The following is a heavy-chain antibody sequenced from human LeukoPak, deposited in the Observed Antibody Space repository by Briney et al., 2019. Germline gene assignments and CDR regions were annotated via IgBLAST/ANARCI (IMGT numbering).Heavy chain of an antibody. D-gene: IGHD4-17*01. CDR1: GFTFDDYA. Sequence: PGGSLRLSCAASGFTFDDYAMHWVRQAPGKGLEWVSLISWDGGSTYYADSVKGRFTISRDNSKNSLYLQMNSLRAEDTASYYCAKDGTTVTTTSTDYYYYYYMDVWGKGTTVTVSS. J-gene: IGHJ6*03. CDR3: AKDGTTVTTTSTDYYYYYYMDV. V-gene: IGHV3-43D*03. CDR2: ISWDGGST.